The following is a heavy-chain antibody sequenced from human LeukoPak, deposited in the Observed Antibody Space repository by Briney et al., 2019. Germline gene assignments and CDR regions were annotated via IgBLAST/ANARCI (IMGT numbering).Heavy chain of an antibody. CDR3: ARDRGGRGNLLLYFGLDV. Sequence: ASVKVSCKASGYDFTAYTLNWVRQAPGQGLEWMGGIIPIFGTANYAQKFQGRVTITTDESTSTAYMELSSLRSEDTAVYYCARDRGGRGNLLLYFGLDVWGQGTTVTVSS. J-gene: IGHJ6*02. CDR2: IIPIFGTA. CDR1: GYDFTAYT. V-gene: IGHV1-69*05. D-gene: IGHD1-26*01.